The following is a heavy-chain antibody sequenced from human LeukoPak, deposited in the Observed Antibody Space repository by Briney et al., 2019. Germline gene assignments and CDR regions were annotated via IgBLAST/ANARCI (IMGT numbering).Heavy chain of an antibody. J-gene: IGHJ6*04. CDR3: AELGITMIGGV. D-gene: IGHD3-10*02. Sequence: PGGSLRLSCAASGFTFNSYSMNWSRQAPGKGLEWGSSISSSSYFIYYADSVKGRFTISRDNAKNSLYLQMNSLRAEDTAVYYCAELGITMIGGVWGKGTTVTISS. V-gene: IGHV3-21*01. CDR2: ISSSSYFI. CDR1: GFTFNSYS.